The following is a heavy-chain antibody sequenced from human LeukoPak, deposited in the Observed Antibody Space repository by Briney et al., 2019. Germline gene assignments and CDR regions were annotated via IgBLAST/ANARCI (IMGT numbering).Heavy chain of an antibody. Sequence: GGSLRLSCAASGFTFRNYWMSWIRQAPGRGLEWVANIKLDGTQKNYIQSVRGRFTISRDNARNFLYLQLSSLRAEITAVYYCTRDFWTDYWGQGTLVTVSS. D-gene: IGHD3/OR15-3a*01. CDR2: IKLDGTQK. V-gene: IGHV3-7*01. CDR3: TRDFWTDY. J-gene: IGHJ4*02. CDR1: GFTFRNYW.